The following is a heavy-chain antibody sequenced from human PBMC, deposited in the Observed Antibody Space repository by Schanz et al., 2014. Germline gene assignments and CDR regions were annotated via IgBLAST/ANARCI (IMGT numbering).Heavy chain of an antibody. J-gene: IGHJ4*02. V-gene: IGHV3-66*01. CDR1: GFTVSNNY. CDR2: IYSDGST. D-gene: IGHD2-15*01. Sequence: EVQLVESGGGLVQPGGSLRLSCAASGFTVSNNYMSWVRQGPGKGLECVSIIYSDGSTYYVDSVKGRFIISRDNSKNTVYLQMNSLRAEDTAVYYCARDPGGTKTHGLWGQGTLVTVSS. CDR3: ARDPGGTKTHGL.